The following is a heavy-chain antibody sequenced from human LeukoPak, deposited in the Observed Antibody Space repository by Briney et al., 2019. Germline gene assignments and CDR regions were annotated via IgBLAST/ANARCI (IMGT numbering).Heavy chain of an antibody. Sequence: ASVTVSCKASGYTFTSYDIDWVRQPTGPGLQRMGWMNSNSGDSIYAQKFQGRVTITRHTSISTAYRELSSLRSEDTAVYYCASDIVTGTDAFDVGGEGTMVTASS. CDR3: ASDIVTGTDAFDV. D-gene: IGHD3-9*01. J-gene: IGHJ3*01. V-gene: IGHV1-8*03. CDR2: MNSNSGDS. CDR1: GYTFTSYD.